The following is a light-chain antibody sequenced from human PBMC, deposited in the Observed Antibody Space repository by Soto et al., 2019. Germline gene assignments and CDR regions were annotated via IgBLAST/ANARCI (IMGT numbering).Light chain of an antibody. J-gene: IGKJ1*01. CDR3: QQYGSSPPWT. CDR2: GAS. V-gene: IGKV3-20*01. Sequence: EIVLTQSPGTLSLSPGERATLSCRTSQSVSSSYLAWYQQKPGQAPRLLIYGASSRATYIPDRFSGSGSGTDFTLTISRLEPEYSALYYCQQYGSSPPWTFGQGTKVEIK. CDR1: QSVSSSY.